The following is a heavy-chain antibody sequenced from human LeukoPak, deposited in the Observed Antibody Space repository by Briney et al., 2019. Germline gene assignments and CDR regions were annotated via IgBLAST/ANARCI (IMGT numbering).Heavy chain of an antibody. Sequence: GASVRVSCKASGYTCSNFGINWVRQAPGQGLEWMGWISGNNDNPNYGQKFQGRFTVTTDSSTNTAYMELRNLRLDDTAVYYCARDGTSTDDYWGQGTLVTVSS. V-gene: IGHV1-18*01. D-gene: IGHD2-2*01. CDR3: ARDGTSTDDY. J-gene: IGHJ4*02. CDR2: ISGNNDNP. CDR1: GYTCSNFG.